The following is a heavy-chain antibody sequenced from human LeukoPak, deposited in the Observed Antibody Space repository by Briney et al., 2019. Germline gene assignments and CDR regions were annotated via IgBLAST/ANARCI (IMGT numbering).Heavy chain of an antibody. CDR1: GFTFDDYA. Sequence: GGSLRLSCAASGFTFDDYAMHWVRQAPGKGLEWVSGISWNSGRIGYAHSVKGRFTISRDNSKNTLYLQMNSLRAEDTAVYYCAKMIGVDDFWSGQDYWGQGTLVTVSS. V-gene: IGHV3-9*01. J-gene: IGHJ4*02. D-gene: IGHD3-3*01. CDR3: AKMIGVDDFWSGQDY. CDR2: ISWNSGRI.